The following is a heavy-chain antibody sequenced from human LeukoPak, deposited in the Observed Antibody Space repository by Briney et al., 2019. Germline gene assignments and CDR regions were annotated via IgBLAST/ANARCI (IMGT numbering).Heavy chain of an antibody. D-gene: IGHD3-22*01. Sequence: PGGSLRLSCAASGFTFNSYWMNWVRQALGKGLEWVANINLDGSEKYYVDSVKGRFTISRDNAKNSLYLQMNSLRAEDTAVYYCARDPAIYYESDYYFDNWGQGTLVTVSS. CDR2: INLDGSEK. CDR1: GFTFNSYW. CDR3: ARDPAIYYESDYYFDN. J-gene: IGHJ4*02. V-gene: IGHV3-7*01.